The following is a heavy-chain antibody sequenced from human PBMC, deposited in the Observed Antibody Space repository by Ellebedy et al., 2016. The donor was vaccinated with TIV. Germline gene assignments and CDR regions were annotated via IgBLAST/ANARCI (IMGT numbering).Heavy chain of an antibody. CDR3: AKFQYYYDSSGYYYAPFDY. D-gene: IGHD3-22*01. CDR1: GFTFSSYA. J-gene: IGHJ4*02. Sequence: GGSLRLSXAASGFTFSSYAVSWVRQAPGKGLEWVSTISGSGGSTYYADSVKGRFTISRDNSKNTLYLQMNSLRAEDTAIYYCAKFQYYYDSSGYYYAPFDYWGQGTLVTVSS. CDR2: ISGSGGST. V-gene: IGHV3-23*01.